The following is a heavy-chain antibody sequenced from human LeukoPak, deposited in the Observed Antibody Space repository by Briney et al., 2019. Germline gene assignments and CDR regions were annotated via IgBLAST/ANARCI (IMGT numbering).Heavy chain of an antibody. CDR2: ISGSGGST. CDR3: AKDGTGGIYYDSSGYFDN. D-gene: IGHD3-22*01. Sequence: PGGSLRLSCAASGFTFNNYAMSWVRQAPGKGLEWVSAISGSGGSTYYADPLKGRFTISRDNSKNTLYLQMDSLRAEDTALYYCAKDGTGGIYYDSSGYFDNWGQGTLVTVSS. V-gene: IGHV3-23*01. J-gene: IGHJ4*02. CDR1: GFTFNNYA.